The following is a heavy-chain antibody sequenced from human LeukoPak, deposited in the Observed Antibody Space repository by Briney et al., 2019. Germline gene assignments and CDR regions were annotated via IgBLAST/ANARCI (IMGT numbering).Heavy chain of an antibody. V-gene: IGHV4-59*01. CDR3: ARDLDNSGWYVFDY. Sequence: SETLSLTCAVYGGSFSGYYWSWIRQPPGKGLEWIGYISYSGGTNYNPSHKSRVTISVDTSKNQHSLKLSSVTAADTAVYYCARDLDNSGWYVFDYWGQGNLVTVSS. J-gene: IGHJ4*02. D-gene: IGHD6-19*01. CDR2: ISYSGGT. CDR1: GGSFSGYY.